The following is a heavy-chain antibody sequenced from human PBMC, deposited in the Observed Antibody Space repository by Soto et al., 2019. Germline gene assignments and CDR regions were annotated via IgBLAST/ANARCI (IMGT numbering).Heavy chain of an antibody. D-gene: IGHD1-7*01. V-gene: IGHV4-59*01. CDR1: GGSIISYY. Sequence: SETLSLTCTVSGGSIISYYWSWIRQPPGKGLEWIGYIYYSGSTNYNPSLKSRVTISVDTSKNQFSLKLSSVTAADTAVYYCARLVELPGGDYYYYMXVWGKGTTVSVSS. J-gene: IGHJ6*03. CDR2: IYYSGST. CDR3: ARLVELPGGDYYYYMXV.